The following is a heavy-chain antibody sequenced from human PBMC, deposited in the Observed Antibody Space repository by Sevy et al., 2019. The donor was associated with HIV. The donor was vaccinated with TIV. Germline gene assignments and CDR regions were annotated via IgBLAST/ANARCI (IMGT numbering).Heavy chain of an antibody. CDR1: GFTFSSYS. CDR2: ISSSSSYI. CDR3: ARSPNLWFDYDY. D-gene: IGHD3-10*01. Sequence: GGSLRLSCAASGFTFSSYSMNWVRQAPGKGLEWVSSISSSSSYIYYADSVKGRFTSSRDNAKNSLYLQMNSLRAEDTAVYYCARSPNLWFDYDYWGQGTLVTVSS. V-gene: IGHV3-21*01. J-gene: IGHJ4*02.